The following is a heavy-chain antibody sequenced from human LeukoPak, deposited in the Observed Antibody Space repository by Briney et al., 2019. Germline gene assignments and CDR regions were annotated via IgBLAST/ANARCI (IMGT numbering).Heavy chain of an antibody. CDR3: ARDLTFRILYGSGSYFEG. CDR1: GGSISSSNSY. J-gene: IGHJ4*02. V-gene: IGHV4-39*07. Sequence: SETLSLTCTVSGGSISSSNSYWGWIRQPPGKGLEWIGSIYYTGSTYYNPSLKSRVTISLDTSKNQFSLRLSSVTAADTAVYFCARDLTFRILYGSGSYFEGWGQGTLVTVSS. CDR2: IYYTGST. D-gene: IGHD3-10*01.